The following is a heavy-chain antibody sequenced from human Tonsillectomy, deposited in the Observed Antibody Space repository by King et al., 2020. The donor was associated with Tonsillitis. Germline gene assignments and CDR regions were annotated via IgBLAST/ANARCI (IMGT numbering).Heavy chain of an antibody. Sequence: QLVQSGGGLMQPGGSLRLSCAASGFSVSSHYMSWVRQAPGKGLEWVSVIYGGGTTYYADFVKGRFTISRDNSENTLYLQMNSLRAEDTAMYYCARVNYYDSSGYWSPYYFDYWGQGTLVTVPS. CDR2: IYGGGTT. V-gene: IGHV3-53*01. J-gene: IGHJ4*02. CDR1: GFSVSSHY. D-gene: IGHD3-22*01. CDR3: ARVNYYDSSGYWSPYYFDY.